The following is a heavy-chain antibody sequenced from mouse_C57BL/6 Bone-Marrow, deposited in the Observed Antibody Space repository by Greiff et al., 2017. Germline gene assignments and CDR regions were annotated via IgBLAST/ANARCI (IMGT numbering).Heavy chain of an antibody. CDR2: IYPGSGNT. V-gene: IGHV1-76*01. Sequence: QVHVKQSGAELVRPGASVKLSCKASGYTFTDYYINWVKQRPGQGLEWIARIYPGSGNTYYNEKFKGKATLTAEKSSSTAYMQLSSLTSEDSAVYCCAREGGYYDYDDAMDYWGQGTSVTVSS. CDR1: GYTFTDYY. CDR3: AREGGYYDYDDAMDY. J-gene: IGHJ4*01. D-gene: IGHD2-4*01.